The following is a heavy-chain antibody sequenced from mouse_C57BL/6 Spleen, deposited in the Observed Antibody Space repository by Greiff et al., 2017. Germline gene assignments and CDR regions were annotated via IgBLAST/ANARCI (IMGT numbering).Heavy chain of an antibody. CDR2: IDPETGGT. V-gene: IGHV1-15*01. J-gene: IGHJ3*01. Sequence: VNVVESGAELVRPGASVTLSCKASGYTFTDYEMHWVKQTPVHGLEWIGAIDPETGGTAYNQKFKGKAILTADKSSSTAYMELRSLTSEDSAVYYCTRRSPTGFGAWFAYWGQGTLVTVSA. CDR1: GYTFTDYE. CDR3: TRRSPTGFGAWFAY. D-gene: IGHD2-10*01.